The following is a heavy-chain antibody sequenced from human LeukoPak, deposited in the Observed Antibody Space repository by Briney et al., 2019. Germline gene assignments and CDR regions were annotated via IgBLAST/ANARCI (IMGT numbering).Heavy chain of an antibody. D-gene: IGHD5-12*01. CDR1: GGTFSSYA. CDR3: ARVGGYSGSYYSYYYYMDV. J-gene: IGHJ6*03. CDR2: IIPIFGTA. V-gene: IGHV1-69*06. Sequence: SVTVSCKASGGTFSSYAISWVRQAPGQGLEWMGGIIPIFGTANYAQKFQGRVTITADKSTSTAYMELSSLRSEDTAVYYCARVGGYSGSYYSYYYYMDVWGKGTTVTVSS.